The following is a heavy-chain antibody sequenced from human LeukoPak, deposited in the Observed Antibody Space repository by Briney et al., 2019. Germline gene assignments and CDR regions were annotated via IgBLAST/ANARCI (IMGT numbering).Heavy chain of an antibody. D-gene: IGHD3-22*01. J-gene: IGHJ4*02. Sequence: PSQTLSLTCTVSGGSISSGSYYWSWIRQPAGKGLEWIGRIYTSGSTNYNPSLKSRVTISVDTSKNQFSLKLSSVTAADTAVYYCARSGYYDGADYWVQGTLVTVSS. V-gene: IGHV4-61*02. CDR2: IYTSGST. CDR1: GGSISSGSYY. CDR3: ARSGYYDGADY.